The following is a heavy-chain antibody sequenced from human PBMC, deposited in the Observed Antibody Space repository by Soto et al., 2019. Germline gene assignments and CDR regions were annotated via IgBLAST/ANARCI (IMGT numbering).Heavy chain of an antibody. CDR1: GFTFSDYY. CDR3: ARVGGSYSDFDY. V-gene: IGHV3-72*01. D-gene: IGHD1-26*01. CDR2: SRDKHNRYTT. J-gene: IGHJ4*02. Sequence: EVQLVESGGGLVQPGGSLRLSCAASGFTFSDYYLDWVRQAPGKGLEWVGRSRDKHNRYTTEYAASVKGRFTISRDESKKSVLLQMNSLETEDMAVYYCARVGGSYSDFDYWGQGTLVTVSS.